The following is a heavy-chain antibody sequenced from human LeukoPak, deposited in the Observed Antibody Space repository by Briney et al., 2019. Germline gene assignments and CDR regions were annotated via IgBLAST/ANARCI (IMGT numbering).Heavy chain of an antibody. J-gene: IGHJ4*02. D-gene: IGHD3-3*01. CDR1: GFTFSDYY. Sequence: GGSLRLSCAASGFTFSDYYMSWIRQAPGKGLEWVSYISSSGSTIYYADSVKGRFTISRDNAKNSLYLQMNSLRAEDTAVFYCARDQYDTWSRRGNFDSWGQGTLDIVSS. CDR2: ISSSGSTI. V-gene: IGHV3-11*01. CDR3: ARDQYDTWSRRGNFDS.